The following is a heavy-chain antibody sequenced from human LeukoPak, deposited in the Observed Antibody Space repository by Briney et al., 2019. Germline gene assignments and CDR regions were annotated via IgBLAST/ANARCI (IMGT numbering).Heavy chain of an antibody. Sequence: PGGSLRLSCAASGFXFSQYWMSWVRLAPGRGREWVAHIKQDGSDKYYVDSVKGRFTISRDNSKNSLYLEMNSLRADDTAVYYCVRDPAYGAIDYWGQGTLVTVSS. J-gene: IGHJ4*02. CDR2: IKQDGSDK. CDR1: GFXFSQYW. V-gene: IGHV3-7*05. D-gene: IGHD4-17*01. CDR3: VRDPAYGAIDY.